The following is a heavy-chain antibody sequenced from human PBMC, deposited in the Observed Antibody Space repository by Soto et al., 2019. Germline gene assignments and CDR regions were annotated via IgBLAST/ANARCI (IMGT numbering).Heavy chain of an antibody. Sequence: GASVKVSCKVSGYTLTELSMHWVRQAPGKGREWMGGFDPEDGETIYAQKFQGRVTMTEDTSTDTAYMELSSLRSEDTAVYYCATDTYDILTGYLEFQHWGQGTLVTVSS. CDR1: GYTLTELS. CDR2: FDPEDGET. CDR3: ATDTYDILTGYLEFQH. D-gene: IGHD3-9*01. J-gene: IGHJ1*01. V-gene: IGHV1-24*01.